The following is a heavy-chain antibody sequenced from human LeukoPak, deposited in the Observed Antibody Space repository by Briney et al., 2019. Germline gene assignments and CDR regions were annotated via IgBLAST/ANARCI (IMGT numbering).Heavy chain of an antibody. D-gene: IGHD3-10*01. CDR3: ARIYYYGSGSYYEAMDV. CDR2: ICSSGTAI. V-gene: IGHV3-48*03. Sequence: GGSLRLSCADPVFTSTISEMNCVREALGAGVEWGSYICSSGTAIYYADSLKGRLTISRDNAKNSLCLQKNSLRAEDTAVYYCARIYYYGSGSYYEAMDVWGKGTTVTVSS. CDR1: VFTSTISE. J-gene: IGHJ6*03.